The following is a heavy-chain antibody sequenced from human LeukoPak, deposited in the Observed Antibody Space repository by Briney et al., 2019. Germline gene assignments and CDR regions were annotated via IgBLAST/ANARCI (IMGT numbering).Heavy chain of an antibody. D-gene: IGHD2-2*01. V-gene: IGHV3-23*01. CDR3: ARDREGYQLPQMRYYYYMDV. CDR1: GFTFSSYA. Sequence: PGGSLRLSCAASGFTFSSYAMSWVRRAPGKGLEWVSAISGSGGSTYYADSVKGRFTISRDNSKNTLYLQMNSLRAEDTAVYYCARDREGYQLPQMRYYYYMDVWGKGTTVTIS. CDR2: ISGSGGST. J-gene: IGHJ6*03.